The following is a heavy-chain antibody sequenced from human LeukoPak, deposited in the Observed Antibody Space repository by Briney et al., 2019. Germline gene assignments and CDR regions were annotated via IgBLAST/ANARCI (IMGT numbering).Heavy chain of an antibody. Sequence: SETLSLTCSVSGGSVSTYFWTWIRQPAGRGLEWMGVIYTSGSTDYNPSLKSRVVMSEDKSKNQFSLRLTSVTAADTAVYYCARSPSWQSAGWFDPWGQGTLVTVSS. V-gene: IGHV4-4*07. D-gene: IGHD5-12*01. CDR3: ARSPSWQSAGWFDP. CDR2: IYTSGST. J-gene: IGHJ5*02. CDR1: GGSVSTYF.